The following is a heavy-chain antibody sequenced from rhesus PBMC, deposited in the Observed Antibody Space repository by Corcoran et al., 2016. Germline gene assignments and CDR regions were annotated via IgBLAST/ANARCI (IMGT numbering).Heavy chain of an antibody. D-gene: IGHD3-16*01. CDR1: GGSLSGSY. Sequence: QLQLQESGPGLVKPSETLSVTCAVPGGSLSGSYWTGIRQAPGKGLEWVGYFYDSGSSTNYNPSLKSRFTLSVDTSKNQFSLKLSSVTAADTAVYYCVRHGSYSLFDYWGQGVLVTVSS. CDR2: FYDSGSST. J-gene: IGHJ4*01. CDR3: VRHGSYSLFDY. V-gene: IGHV4-169*01.